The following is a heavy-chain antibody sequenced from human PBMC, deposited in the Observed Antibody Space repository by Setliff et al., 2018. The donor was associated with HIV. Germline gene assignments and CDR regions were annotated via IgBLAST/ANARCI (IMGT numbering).Heavy chain of an antibody. CDR1: GFTFSSYG. V-gene: IGHV3-30*18. D-gene: IGHD6-19*01. CDR2: ISYDGSNK. CDR3: AKDIRSVAGTKSSYYYYYYGMDV. Sequence: GESLKISCAASGFTFSSYGMHWVRQAPGKGLEWVAVISYDGSNKYYADSVKGRFTISRDNSKNTLYLQMNSLRAEDTAVYYCAKDIRSVAGTKSSYYYYYYGMDVWGQGTTVTVSS. J-gene: IGHJ6*02.